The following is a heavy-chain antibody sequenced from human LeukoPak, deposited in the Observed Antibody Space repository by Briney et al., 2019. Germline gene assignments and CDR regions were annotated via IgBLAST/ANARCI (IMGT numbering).Heavy chain of an antibody. CDR2: IRYDESLR. CDR1: GFIFSAYG. D-gene: IGHD4-11*01. V-gene: IGHV3-30*02. J-gene: IGHJ4*02. CDR3: ARKGLPDY. Sequence: GGSLRLSCATSGFIFSAYGMHWVRQAPGKGLEWVAYIRYDESLRFYADSVKGRFTISRDNSRDTLYLQMTSLRGEDTAVYYCARKGLPDYWGQGTLVTVSS.